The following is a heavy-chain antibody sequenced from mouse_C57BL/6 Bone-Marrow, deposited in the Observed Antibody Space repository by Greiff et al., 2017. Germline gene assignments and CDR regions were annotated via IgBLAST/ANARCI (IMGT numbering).Heavy chain of an antibody. Sequence: QVQLQQSGPGLVAPSQSLSITCTVSGFSLTSYAISWVRQPPGKGLEWLGVIWTGGGTNYNSALKSRLSISKDNSKSQVFLKMNSLQTDDTARYYCARNGDSYYYYAMDYWGQGTSVTVSS. CDR1: GFSLTSYA. D-gene: IGHD2-12*01. J-gene: IGHJ4*01. CDR2: IWTGGGT. CDR3: ARNGDSYYYYAMDY. V-gene: IGHV2-9-1*01.